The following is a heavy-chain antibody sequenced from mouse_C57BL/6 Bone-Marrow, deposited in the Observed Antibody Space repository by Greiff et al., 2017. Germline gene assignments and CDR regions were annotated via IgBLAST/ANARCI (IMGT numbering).Heavy chain of an antibody. CDR2: ISSGGSYT. CDR1: GFTFSSYG. D-gene: IGHD1-1*01. CDR3: ARHEHYYGAYWYFDV. J-gene: IGHJ1*03. Sequence: EVQGVESGGDLVKPGGSLKLSCAASGFTFSSYGMSWVRQTPDKRLEWVATISSGGSYTYYPDSVKGRFTISRDNAKNTLYLQMSSLKSEDTAMYYCARHEHYYGAYWYFDVWGTGTTVTVSS. V-gene: IGHV5-6*01.